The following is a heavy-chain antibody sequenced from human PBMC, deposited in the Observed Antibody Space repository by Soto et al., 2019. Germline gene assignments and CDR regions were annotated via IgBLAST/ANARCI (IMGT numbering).Heavy chain of an antibody. J-gene: IGHJ3*02. Sequence: EVELVESGGGLVLPGGSLRLSCEASGFNFNNYAMHWVRQAPGKGLEWVSGISWTGETIVYADFVKGRFTISRDKSKSSLYLEMNGLRPEDTALYYCAKDEIGVAGNSALDMWGQGTMVTVSS. CDR3: AKDEIGVAGNSALDM. CDR2: ISWTGETI. V-gene: IGHV3-9*01. D-gene: IGHD3-22*01. CDR1: GFNFNNYA.